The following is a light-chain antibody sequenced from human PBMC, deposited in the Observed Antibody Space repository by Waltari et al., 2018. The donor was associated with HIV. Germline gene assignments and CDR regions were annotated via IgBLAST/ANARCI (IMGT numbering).Light chain of an antibody. CDR1: ISDVGIYDY. Sequence: SALTQPPSASGSPGQSVTISCTGTISDVGIYDYVSWYQLHPGQAPKLIIFEVNKRPSGVPDRFFGSKSGSAASLTVSGLQAEDEAEYYCCSYAGGNNFVFGTGTKVTVL. V-gene: IGLV2-8*01. J-gene: IGLJ1*01. CDR2: EVN. CDR3: CSYAGGNNFV.